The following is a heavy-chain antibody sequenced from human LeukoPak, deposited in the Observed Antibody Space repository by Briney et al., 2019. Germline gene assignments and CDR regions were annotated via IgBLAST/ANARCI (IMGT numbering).Heavy chain of an antibody. J-gene: IGHJ4*02. CDR2: IYYSGST. V-gene: IGHV4-59*08. Sequence: SETLSLTCTVSGGSISSYYWSWIRQPPGKGLEWIGYIYYSGSTNYNPSLKSRVTISVDTSKNQFSLKLSSVTAADTAVYYCARMGGHIDYWGQGTLVTVSS. D-gene: IGHD1-26*01. CDR3: ARMGGHIDY. CDR1: GGSISSYY.